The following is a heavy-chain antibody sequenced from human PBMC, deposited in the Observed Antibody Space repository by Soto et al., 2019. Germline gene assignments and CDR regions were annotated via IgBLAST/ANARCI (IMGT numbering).Heavy chain of an antibody. CDR3: ARYFMVCGGMNYYYYYTHV. V-gene: IGHV4-34*01. D-gene: IGHD3-10*01. CDR2: INHSGST. CDR1: GGSFSGYY. J-gene: IGHJ6*03. Sequence: SETLSLTCAVYGGSFSGYYWSWIRQPPGKGLEWIGEINHSGSTNYNPSLKSRVTISVDTSKNQFSLKLSSVTAADTAVYYCARYFMVCGGMNYYYYYTHVWRNATPVTV.